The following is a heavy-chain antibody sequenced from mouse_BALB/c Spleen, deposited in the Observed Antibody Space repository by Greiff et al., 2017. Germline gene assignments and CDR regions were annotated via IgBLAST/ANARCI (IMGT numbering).Heavy chain of an antibody. V-gene: IGHV5-6-3*01. D-gene: IGHD2-4*01. J-gene: IGHJ2*01. CDR1: GFTFSSYG. CDR3: ARVGITGDYYFDY. CDR2: INSNGGST. Sequence: EVKLMESGGGLVQPGGSLKLSCAASGFTFSSYGMSWVRQTPDKRLELVATINSNGGSTYYPDSVKGRFTISRDNAKNTLYLQMSSLKSEDTAMYYCARVGITGDYYFDYWGQGTTLTVSS.